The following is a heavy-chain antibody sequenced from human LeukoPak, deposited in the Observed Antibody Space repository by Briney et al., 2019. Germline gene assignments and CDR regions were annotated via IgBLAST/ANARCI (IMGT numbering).Heavy chain of an antibody. CDR1: GGSISSGDYY. CDR3: ARARDYGSGWNIDAFDI. V-gene: IGHV4-30-4*01. Sequence: SETLSLTCTVSGGSISSGDYYWSWIRQPPEKGLEWIGYIYYSGSTYYNPSLKSRVTISVDTSKNQFSLKLSSVTAADTAVYYCARARDYGSGWNIDAFDIWGQGTMVTVSS. D-gene: IGHD6-19*01. J-gene: IGHJ3*02. CDR2: IYYSGST.